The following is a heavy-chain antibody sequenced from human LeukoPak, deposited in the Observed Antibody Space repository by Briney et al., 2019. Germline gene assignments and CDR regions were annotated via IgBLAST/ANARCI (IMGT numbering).Heavy chain of an antibody. Sequence: ASVKVSCKASGYTFTSYDINWVRQATGQGLEWMGWMNPNSGNTGYAQKFQGRVTITRNTSISTAYMELSSLRSEDTAVYYCARGIITRTPGLPDYWGQGTLVTVSS. CDR2: MNPNSGNT. J-gene: IGHJ4*02. CDR1: GYTFTSYD. CDR3: ARGIITRTPGLPDY. V-gene: IGHV1-8*03. D-gene: IGHD3-22*01.